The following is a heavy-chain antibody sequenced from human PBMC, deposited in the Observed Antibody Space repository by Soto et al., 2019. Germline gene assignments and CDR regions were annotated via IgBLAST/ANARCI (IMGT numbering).Heavy chain of an antibody. V-gene: IGHV3-64*01. D-gene: IGHD3-9*01. CDR3: AREHRILTGYYSPWFDP. Sequence: GGSLRLSCAASGFTFSNYEMHWVRQAPGKGLEYVSGISNNGAHTDYAKSVKGRFTISRDNSENTLYLQMGSLRAEDTAVYYCAREHRILTGYYSPWFDPWGQGTLVTVSS. J-gene: IGHJ5*02. CDR1: GFTFSNYE. CDR2: ISNNGAHT.